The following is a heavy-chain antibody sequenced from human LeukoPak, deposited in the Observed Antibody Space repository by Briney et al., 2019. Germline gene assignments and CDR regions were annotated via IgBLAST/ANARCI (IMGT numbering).Heavy chain of an antibody. Sequence: PGRSLRLSCAASGFTFDDYAMHWVRQAPGKCLEWVSGISWNSGSIGYADSVKGRFTISRDNAKNSLYLQMNSLRAEDTALYYCAKDSGSYWFDPWGQGTLVTVSS. V-gene: IGHV3-9*01. CDR2: ISWNSGSI. D-gene: IGHD3-10*01. CDR1: GFTFDDYA. CDR3: AKDSGSYWFDP. J-gene: IGHJ5*02.